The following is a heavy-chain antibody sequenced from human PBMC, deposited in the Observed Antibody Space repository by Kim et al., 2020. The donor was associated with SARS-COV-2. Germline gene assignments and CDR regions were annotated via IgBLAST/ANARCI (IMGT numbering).Heavy chain of an antibody. V-gene: IGHV4-59*03. Sequence: SETLSLTCTVSGASMSSYYWSWIRQRPGKGLEWIGYAYYSGNTNYNPTLTRRVTISVYTSKNQVSLNVASVTAAATAVYYCATGKHSHDCYWYYFASW. J-gene: IGHJ4*01. CDR2: AYYSGNT. D-gene: IGHD2-8*02. CDR3: ATGKHSHDCYWYYFAS. CDR1: GASMSSYY.